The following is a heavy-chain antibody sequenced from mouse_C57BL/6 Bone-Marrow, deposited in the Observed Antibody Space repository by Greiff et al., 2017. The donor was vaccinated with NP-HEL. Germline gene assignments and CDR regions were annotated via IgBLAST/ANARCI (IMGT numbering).Heavy chain of an antibody. Sequence: VHVKQSGAELVRPGASVKLSCTASGFNIKDDYMHWVKQRPEQGLEWIGWIDPENGDTEYASKFQGKATITADTSSNTAYLQLSSLTSEDTAVYYCTTELPFDYWGQGTTLTVSS. V-gene: IGHV14-4*01. D-gene: IGHD2-12*01. CDR1: GFNIKDDY. CDR3: TTELPFDY. J-gene: IGHJ2*01. CDR2: IDPENGDT.